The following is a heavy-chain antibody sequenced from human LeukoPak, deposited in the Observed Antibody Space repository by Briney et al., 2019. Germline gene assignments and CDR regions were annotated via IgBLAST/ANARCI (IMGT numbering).Heavy chain of an antibody. J-gene: IGHJ5*02. CDR3: ARGQAGTSWFDP. D-gene: IGHD1-14*01. CDR1: GFTFSSYR. CDR2: INSDGSSA. V-gene: IGHV3-74*01. Sequence: GGSLRLSCAASGFTFSSYRMYWVRQAPGKGLVWVSRINSDGSSATYADSVKGRFTISRDNAKNTLYLQMNSLRDEDTAVYFCARGQAGTSWFDPWGQGTLVTVSS.